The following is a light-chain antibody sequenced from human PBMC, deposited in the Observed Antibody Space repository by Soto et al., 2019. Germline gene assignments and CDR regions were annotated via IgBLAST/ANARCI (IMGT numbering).Light chain of an antibody. CDR3: AAWDDNMSGIVL. J-gene: IGLJ2*01. CDR2: RNN. V-gene: IGLV1-47*01. CDR1: SSNIGHNY. Sequence: QSVLTQPPSASGTPGQRVTISCSGTSSNIGHNYVYWYQQFPGMAPKLLIYRNNQRPSGVPDRFSGSKSGASAALAISGLRSEDEADYFCAAWDDNMSGIVLFGGGTKLTVL.